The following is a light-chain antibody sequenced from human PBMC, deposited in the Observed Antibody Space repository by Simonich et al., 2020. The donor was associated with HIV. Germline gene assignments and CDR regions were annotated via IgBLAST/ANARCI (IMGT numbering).Light chain of an antibody. CDR3: AAWDDSLSGWV. CDR2: RNN. V-gene: IGLV1-40*01. Sequence: QSVLTQPPSVSGAPGQRVTISCTGSSSNIGARYDVHWYQQLQGTAPKLLIYRNNQRPSGVPDRFSGSKSGTSASLAISGHRSEDEADYYCAAWDDSLSGWVFGGGTKLTVL. CDR1: SSNIGARYD. J-gene: IGLJ3*02.